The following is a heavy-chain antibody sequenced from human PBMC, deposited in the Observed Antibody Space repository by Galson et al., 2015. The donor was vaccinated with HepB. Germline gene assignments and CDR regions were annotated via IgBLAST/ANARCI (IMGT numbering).Heavy chain of an antibody. V-gene: IGHV5-51*01. CDR3: ARRGCSSTSCHDGFDP. J-gene: IGHJ5*02. D-gene: IGHD2-2*01. CDR2: IDPSDSVT. CDR1: GYRFTSYW. Sequence: QSGAEVKKPGEALKISCKGFGYRFTSYWIAWVRQLPGKGLEWMGIIDPSDSVTRYSPSFQGQVTFSVDKSISTAYLQWSSLKASDTAMYYCARRGCSSTSCHDGFDPWGQGTLVTVSS.